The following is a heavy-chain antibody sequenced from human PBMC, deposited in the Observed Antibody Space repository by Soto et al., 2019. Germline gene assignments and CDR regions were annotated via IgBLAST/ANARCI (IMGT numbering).Heavy chain of an antibody. CDR2: FDPEDGET. J-gene: IGHJ4*02. CDR3: ATDLSSSWPTPFDY. V-gene: IGHV1-24*01. D-gene: IGHD6-13*01. Sequence: ASVKVSCKVSGYTLTELSMHWVRQAPGKGLEWMGGFDPEDGETIYAQKFQGRVTMTEDTSTDTAYMELSSLRSEDTAVYYCATDLSSSWPTPFDYWGQGTLVTVSS. CDR1: GYTLTELS.